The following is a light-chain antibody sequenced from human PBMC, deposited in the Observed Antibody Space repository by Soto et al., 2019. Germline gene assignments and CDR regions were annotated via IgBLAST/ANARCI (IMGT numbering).Light chain of an antibody. CDR2: GAS. V-gene: IGKV3-15*01. J-gene: IGKJ2*01. CDR1: QSITSE. Sequence: EIVMTQSPATLSVSPGETATLSCRASQSITSELAWYQQKPGQPPRLLIYGASTRATGVPARSTGSGSGSEFTLTISGLQSEDFAVYYCQQGHNWPLTFGQGTRLEI. CDR3: QQGHNWPLT.